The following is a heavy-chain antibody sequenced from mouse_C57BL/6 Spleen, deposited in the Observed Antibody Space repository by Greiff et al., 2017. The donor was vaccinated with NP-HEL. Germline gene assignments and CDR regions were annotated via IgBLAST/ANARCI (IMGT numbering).Heavy chain of an antibody. CDR2: IRYKANGYTT. J-gene: IGHJ3*01. Sequence: EVKLVESGGGLVQPGGSLSLSCAASGFTFTDYYMSWVRQPPGKALEWLGFIRYKANGYTTEYSASVKGRFTISRDNSHSILYLQMNAQRAADSATYNGTRYDYDQAEFADWGKGTPVTVSA. CDR3: TRYDYDQAEFAD. CDR1: GFTFTDYY. V-gene: IGHV7-3*01. D-gene: IGHD2-4*01.